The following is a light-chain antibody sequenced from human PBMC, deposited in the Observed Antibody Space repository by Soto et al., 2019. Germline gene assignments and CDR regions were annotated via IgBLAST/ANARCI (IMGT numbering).Light chain of an antibody. J-gene: IGKJ5*01. Sequence: IQMTQSPSTLSSSFGDRVTITCRASQRVTTWLAWYQQKPKKAPKLLIYDVSSLESGVPSRFSGSGSGTEFTLTISSLKTEDFATYYCQQLHGYPITFGQGTRLEIK. V-gene: IGKV1-5*01. CDR2: DVS. CDR3: QQLHGYPIT. CDR1: QRVTTW.